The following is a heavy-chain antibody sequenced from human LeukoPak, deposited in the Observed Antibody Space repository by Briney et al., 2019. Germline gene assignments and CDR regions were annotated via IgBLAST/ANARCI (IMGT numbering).Heavy chain of an antibody. V-gene: IGHV1-2*07. Sequence: ASVKVSCTASGYTFTDYYIHWFRQSPGQGLEWWGWINSYSGVTEYANKLKGRVTMTRDTSITTAYMELRSLRSDGTAVYYCTRDLLNSCDYWGQRTLVTVSS. D-gene: IGHD2/OR15-2a*01. CDR1: GYTFTDYY. CDR3: TRDLLNSCDY. J-gene: IGHJ4*02. CDR2: INSYSGVT.